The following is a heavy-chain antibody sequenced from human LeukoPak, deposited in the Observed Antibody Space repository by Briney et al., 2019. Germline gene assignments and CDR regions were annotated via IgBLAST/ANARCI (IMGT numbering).Heavy chain of an antibody. V-gene: IGHV3-33*06. CDR3: AKEYEIFVGAFDI. J-gene: IGHJ3*02. D-gene: IGHD3-9*01. CDR2: LWKDGSNN. CDR1: GFTLRNYG. Sequence: TGGSLRLSCVASGFTLRNYGMHWLRQAPGKGLEWVAVLWKDGSNNFYADSVKGRFRFSRDNSKDMLYLQMNSLRAEDTAVYYCAKEYEIFVGAFDIWGQGTMVTVSS.